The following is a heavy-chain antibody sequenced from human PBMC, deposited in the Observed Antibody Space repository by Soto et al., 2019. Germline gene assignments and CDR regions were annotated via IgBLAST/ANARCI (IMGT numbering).Heavy chain of an antibody. J-gene: IGHJ5*02. V-gene: IGHV4-4*07. CDR1: GGSISSYY. CDR2: IYTSGST. Sequence: PSETLSLTCTVSGGSISSYYWSWIRQPAGKGLEWIGRIYTSGSTNYNPSLKSRVTMSVDTSKNQFSLKLSSVTAADTAVYYCARDWKAEAGTGPNWFDPWGQGTLVTVSS. D-gene: IGHD6-13*01. CDR3: ARDWKAEAGTGPNWFDP.